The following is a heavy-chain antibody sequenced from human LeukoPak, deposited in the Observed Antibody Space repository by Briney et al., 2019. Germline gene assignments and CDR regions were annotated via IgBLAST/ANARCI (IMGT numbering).Heavy chain of an antibody. CDR2: IYYSCST. V-gene: IGHV4-31*03. CDR3: ARDPLEYYYGMDV. Sequence: SETLSLTCTVSGGSISSGGYYWRWIRQHPGKGLEWIGYIYYSCSTYYNPSLKSRVTISVDTSKNQFSLTLSSVTAADTAVYYCARDPLEYYYGMDVWGQGTTVTVSS. D-gene: IGHD3-3*01. CDR1: GGSISSGGYY. J-gene: IGHJ6*02.